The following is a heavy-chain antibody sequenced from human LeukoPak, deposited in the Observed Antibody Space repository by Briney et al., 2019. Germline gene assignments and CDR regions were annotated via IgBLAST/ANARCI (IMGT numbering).Heavy chain of an antibody. D-gene: IGHD6-13*01. CDR3: ARDVTAPGLYFDL. CDR2: IRQDGGEK. Sequence: GGSLRLSCAVSGFTFSDYWVNWVRQAPGKGLEWVASIRQDGGEKSYVDSVKGRFTISRDNTKNSLYLQMSSLRAEDTAVYYCARDVTAPGLYFDLWGQGTLVTVSS. J-gene: IGHJ4*01. V-gene: IGHV3-7*01. CDR1: GFTFSDYW.